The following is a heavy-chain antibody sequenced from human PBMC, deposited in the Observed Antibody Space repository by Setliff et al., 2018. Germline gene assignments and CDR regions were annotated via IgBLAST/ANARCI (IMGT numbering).Heavy chain of an antibody. CDR1: GGSISSYY. J-gene: IGHJ3*02. D-gene: IGHD6-19*01. Sequence: KTSETLSLTCTVSGGSISSYYWSWIRQPPGKGLEWIGYIYYSGSTNYNPSLKSRVTISVDTSKNQFSLKLSSVTAADTAVYYCARAGLGYSSGWYGHDAFDIWGQGTMVTVSS. CDR2: IYYSGST. CDR3: ARAGLGYSSGWYGHDAFDI. V-gene: IGHV4-59*01.